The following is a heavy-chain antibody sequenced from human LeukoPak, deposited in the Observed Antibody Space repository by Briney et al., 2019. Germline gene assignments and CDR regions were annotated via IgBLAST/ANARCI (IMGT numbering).Heavy chain of an antibody. V-gene: IGHV4-61*02. J-gene: IGHJ4*02. Sequence: SQTLSLTCTVSGGSISSGSYYWSWIRQPAGKGLEWIGRIYASGSTNYNPSLKSRVTMSVDTSKNQFSLKLTSVTAADTAVYYCARTVTNALYFDYWGQGTLVTASS. D-gene: IGHD4-17*01. CDR1: GGSISSGSYY. CDR3: ARTVTNALYFDY. CDR2: IYASGST.